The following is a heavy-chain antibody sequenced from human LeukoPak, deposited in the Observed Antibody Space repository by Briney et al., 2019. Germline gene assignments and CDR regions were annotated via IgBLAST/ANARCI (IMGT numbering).Heavy chain of an antibody. CDR1: GGAFSSYA. CDR3: ARYYYGSGSHDAFDI. Sequence: SVKVSCKASGGAFSSYAISWVRQAPGQGLEWMGRIIPILGIANYAQKFQGRVTITADKSTSTAYMELSSLRSEDTAVYYCARYYYGSGSHDAFDIWGQGTMVTVSS. CDR2: IIPILGIA. J-gene: IGHJ3*02. V-gene: IGHV1-69*04. D-gene: IGHD3-10*01.